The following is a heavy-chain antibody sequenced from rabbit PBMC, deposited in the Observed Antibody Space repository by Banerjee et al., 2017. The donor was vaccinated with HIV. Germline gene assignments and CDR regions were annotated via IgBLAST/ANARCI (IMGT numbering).Heavy chain of an antibody. CDR3: VRDRRL. D-gene: IGHD6-1*01. CDR1: GFSFSNNW. Sequence: QEQLVESGGGLVQPEGSLTLTCTASGFSFSNNWICWVRQATGKGLEWIACIYTGSAGYVAYASWAKGRFTISKTSSTTVTLQMTSLTVADTATYFCVRDRRLWGQGTLVTVS. V-gene: IGHV1S45*01. J-gene: IGHJ6*01. CDR2: IYTGSAGYV.